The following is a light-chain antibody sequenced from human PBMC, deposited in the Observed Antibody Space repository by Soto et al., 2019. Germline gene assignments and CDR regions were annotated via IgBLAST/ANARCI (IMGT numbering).Light chain of an antibody. CDR3: SSYSGTNNYV. V-gene: IGLV2-8*01. CDR1: SSDVGGYNF. Sequence: QSALTQPPSASGSPGQTVTIPCAGTSSDVGGYNFVSWYQQHPGTAPKLIIYEVTKRPSGVPDRFSGSKSGNTASLTVSGLQAEDEADYYCSSYSGTNNYVFGTGTKVTVL. J-gene: IGLJ1*01. CDR2: EVT.